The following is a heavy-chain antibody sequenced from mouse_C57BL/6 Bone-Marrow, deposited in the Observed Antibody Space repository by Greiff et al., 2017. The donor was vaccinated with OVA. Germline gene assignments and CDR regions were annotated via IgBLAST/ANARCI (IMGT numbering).Heavy chain of an antibody. CDR3: TPYYSNY. V-gene: IGHV14-4*01. D-gene: IGHD2-5*01. CDR1: GFNIKDDY. CDR2: IDPENGDT. J-gene: IGHJ3*01. Sequence: EVKLQESGAELVRPGASVKLSCTASGFNIKDDYMHWVKQRPEQGLEWIGWIDPENGDTEYASKFQGKATITADTSSNTAYLQLSSLTSEDTAVYYCTPYYSNYWGQGTLVTVSA.